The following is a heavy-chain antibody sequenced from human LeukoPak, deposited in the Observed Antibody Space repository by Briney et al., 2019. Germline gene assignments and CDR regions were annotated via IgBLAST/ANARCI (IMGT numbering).Heavy chain of an antibody. J-gene: IGHJ6*03. D-gene: IGHD3-9*01. CDR2: IYYSGST. Sequence: PSETLSLTCTVSGGSISSSSSYWGWIRQPPGKGLEWIGSIYYSGSTNYNPSLKSRVTISVDTSKNQFSLKLSSVTAADAAVYYCARDVALYYDILTGFNYYCYMDVWGKGTTVTISS. CDR3: ARDVALYYDILTGFNYYCYMDV. V-gene: IGHV4-39*07. CDR1: GGSISSSSSY.